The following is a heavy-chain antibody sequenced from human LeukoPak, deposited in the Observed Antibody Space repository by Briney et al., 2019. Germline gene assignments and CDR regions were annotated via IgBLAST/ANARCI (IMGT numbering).Heavy chain of an antibody. CDR1: GFTFSSYA. Sequence: GGPLTLSCAASGFTFSSYAMSWVRQAPGKGLEWVSAISGSGGNTYYADSVKGRFTISRDNSKSTLYLQMNSLRAEDTAVYYCARAARPPYYYYGMDGWGQGTTVTVYS. CDR2: ISGSGGNT. CDR3: ARAARPPYYYYGMDG. D-gene: IGHD6-6*01. V-gene: IGHV3-23*01. J-gene: IGHJ6*02.